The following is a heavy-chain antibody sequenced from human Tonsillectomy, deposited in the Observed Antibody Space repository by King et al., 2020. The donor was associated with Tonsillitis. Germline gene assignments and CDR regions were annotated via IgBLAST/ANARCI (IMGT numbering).Heavy chain of an antibody. J-gene: IGHJ3*01. CDR1: GFSFRDYY. Sequence: VQLVESGGGLVKPGGSLRLSCAASGFSFRDYYMSWISHAPGKGLEWISFIDPSGTNTNYVDSVRGRFTISRDNAKKSMFLQMNSLRAEDTGVYYCGREYWGAFDVWGQGTMVTVSS. D-gene: IGHD3-16*01. CDR3: GREYWGAFDV. V-gene: IGHV3-11*06. CDR2: IDPSGTNT.